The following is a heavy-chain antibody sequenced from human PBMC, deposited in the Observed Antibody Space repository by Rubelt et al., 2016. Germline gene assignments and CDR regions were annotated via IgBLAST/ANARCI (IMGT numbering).Heavy chain of an antibody. CDR3: ASRTYSSSPFDP. J-gene: IGHJ5*02. Sequence: QLQLQESGPGLVKPSETLSLTYTVSGGSISSSYYWGWIRQPPGEGLEWIGSIYYSGSTYYSPSLKSRVTISVDTSKNQFSLKMSSVTAADTAVYYCASRTYSSSPFDPWGQGTLVTVSS. CDR1: GGSISSSYY. V-gene: IGHV4-39*01. CDR2: IYYSGST. D-gene: IGHD6-13*01.